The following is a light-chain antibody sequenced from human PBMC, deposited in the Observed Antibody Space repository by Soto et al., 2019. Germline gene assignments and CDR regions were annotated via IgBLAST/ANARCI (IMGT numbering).Light chain of an antibody. CDR1: SSDVGGYNY. CDR2: DVS. J-gene: IGLJ1*01. V-gene: IGLV2-11*01. CDR3: CSYAGSYTF. Sequence: QSALTQPRSVSGSPGQSVTISCTGTSSDVGGYNYVSWYQQHPGKAPKLMIYDVSKRPSGVPDRFSGSKSGNTASLTISGLQAEDEADYYRCSYAGSYTFFGTGTKVTVL.